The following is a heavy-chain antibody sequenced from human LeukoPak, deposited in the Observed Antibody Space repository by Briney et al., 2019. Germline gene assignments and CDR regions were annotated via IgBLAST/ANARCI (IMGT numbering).Heavy chain of an antibody. CDR3: ARDRPNDYGDYGDYFDY. Sequence: PGGSLRLSCAASGFTFSSYSMNWVRQAPGKGLEWTSYISSSSSTIDYADSVKGRFTISRDNAKNSLYLQMNSLRDEDTAVYYCARDRPNDYGDYGDYFDYWGQGTLVTVSS. D-gene: IGHD4-17*01. CDR1: GFTFSSYS. V-gene: IGHV3-48*02. CDR2: ISSSSSTI. J-gene: IGHJ4*02.